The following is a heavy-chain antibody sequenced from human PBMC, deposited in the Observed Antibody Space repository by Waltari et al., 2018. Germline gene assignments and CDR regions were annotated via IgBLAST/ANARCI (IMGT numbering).Heavy chain of an antibody. CDR3: AREVPDSSSWYYFDY. V-gene: IGHV1-46*01. J-gene: IGHJ4*02. Sequence: QVQLVQSGAEVKKPGASVKVSCKASGYTFTSYYMHWVRQAPGQGLEWMGIINPSGGSTGEEQKFQGRVNMTRDTSTSKVYMELSSLRSEDTAVYYCAREVPDSSSWYYFDYWGQGTLVTVSS. CDR1: GYTFTSYY. CDR2: INPSGGST. D-gene: IGHD6-13*01.